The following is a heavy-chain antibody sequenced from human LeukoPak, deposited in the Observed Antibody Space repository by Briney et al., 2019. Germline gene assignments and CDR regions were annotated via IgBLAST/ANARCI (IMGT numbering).Heavy chain of an antibody. J-gene: IGHJ4*02. V-gene: IGHV3-7*01. CDR3: ARDKIVGATNFDY. Sequence: GGSLRLSCAASGFTFSSYWMSWVRQAPGKGLERVANIKQDGSEKYYVDSVKGRFTISRDNAKNSLYLQMNSLRAEDTAVYYCARDKIVGATNFDYWGQGTLVTVSS. D-gene: IGHD1-26*01. CDR1: GFTFSSYW. CDR2: IKQDGSEK.